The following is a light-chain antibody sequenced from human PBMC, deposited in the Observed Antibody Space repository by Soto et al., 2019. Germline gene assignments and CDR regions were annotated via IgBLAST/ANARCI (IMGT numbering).Light chain of an antibody. CDR1: SSDVGSSNF. CDR3: SSYAGSTNIV. V-gene: IGLV2-8*01. Sequence: QSVLTQPPSASGSPGQSVTISCTGTSSDVGSSNFVSWYQQHPGKAPKLLIYEVYKRPSGVPDRFSDSKSGNTASLTVSGLQADDEADYYCSSYAGSTNIVFGIGTKVTVL. CDR2: EVY. J-gene: IGLJ1*01.